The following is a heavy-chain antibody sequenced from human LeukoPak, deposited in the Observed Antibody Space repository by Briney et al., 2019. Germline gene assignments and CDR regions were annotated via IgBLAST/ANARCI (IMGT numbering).Heavy chain of an antibody. CDR3: ARDNSVGDVAWWFDP. CDR1: GYIFTSYF. J-gene: IGHJ5*02. V-gene: IGHV1-46*01. CDR2: INPSGGST. D-gene: IGHD1-26*01. Sequence: ASVKVSCKASGYIFTSYFMHWVRQAPGQGLEWMGIINPSGGSTSYAQKFQGRVTMTRDMSTSTVYMELSSLRSEDTAVYYCARDNSVGDVAWWFDPWGQGTLVTVSS.